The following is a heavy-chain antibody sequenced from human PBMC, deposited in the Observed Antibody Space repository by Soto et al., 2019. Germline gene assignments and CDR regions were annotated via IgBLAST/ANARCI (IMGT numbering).Heavy chain of an antibody. Sequence: GGSLRLSCAAAWFTVSSNYMTWVRQAPGKGLEWVSLIESGGITYYADSVRGRFTVSRDTSQNMLHLQMNTVRVEDTAVYYCARGGSLYYYYGIDIWGQGTTVTVSS. D-gene: IGHD3-16*01. J-gene: IGHJ6*02. CDR2: IESGGIT. CDR3: ARGGSLYYYYGIDI. V-gene: IGHV3-53*01. CDR1: WFTVSSNY.